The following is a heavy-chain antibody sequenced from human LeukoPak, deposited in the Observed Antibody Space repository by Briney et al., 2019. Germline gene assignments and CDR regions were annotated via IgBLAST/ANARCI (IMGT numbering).Heavy chain of an antibody. Sequence: LETLSLTCAVYGGSVSGYYWSWIRQPPGKGLEWIGYIYYSGSTNYNPSLKSRVTISIDTSKSQFSLKLSPVTAADTAVYYCARLAYCSGSSCSPFDYWGQGTLVTVSS. CDR3: ARLAYCSGSSCSPFDY. CDR2: IYYSGST. V-gene: IGHV4-59*02. D-gene: IGHD2-15*01. CDR1: GGSVSGYY. J-gene: IGHJ4*02.